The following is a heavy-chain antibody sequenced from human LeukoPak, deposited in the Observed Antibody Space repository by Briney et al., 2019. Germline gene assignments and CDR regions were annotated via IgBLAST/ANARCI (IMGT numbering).Heavy chain of an antibody. Sequence: ASVKVSCKASGYTFSDYYMHWVRQAPGQGLEWMAWINPNSGATTYAQKFQGRVTLTKDTSINTAYMELSRLISDDTAMYYCAREANSWYHSWGQGTLVTVSS. CDR1: GYTFSDYY. CDR2: INPNSGAT. D-gene: IGHD2/OR15-2a*01. V-gene: IGHV1-2*02. CDR3: AREANSWYHS. J-gene: IGHJ4*02.